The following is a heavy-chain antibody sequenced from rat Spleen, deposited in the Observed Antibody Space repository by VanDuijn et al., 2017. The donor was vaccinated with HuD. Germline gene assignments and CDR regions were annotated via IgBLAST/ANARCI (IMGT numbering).Heavy chain of an antibody. CDR1: GFTFSDYY. CDR3: TTDGQGARFTY. D-gene: IGHD5-1*01. Sequence: EVQLVESDGGLVQPGRSLKLSCAASGFTFSDYYMAWVRQAPTKGLEWVATINYDGSSTYYRDSVQGRFTISRDNAKSTLYLQMDSLRSEDTATYYCTTDGQGARFTYWGQGTLVTVSS. J-gene: IGHJ3*01. V-gene: IGHV5-20*01. CDR2: INYDGSST.